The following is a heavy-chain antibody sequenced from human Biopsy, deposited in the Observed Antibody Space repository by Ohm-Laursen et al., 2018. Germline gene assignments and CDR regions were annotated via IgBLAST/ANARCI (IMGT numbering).Heavy chain of an antibody. CDR1: GFTFSRHG. Sequence: SLRLSCAASGFTFSRHGMHWVRQAPGKGLEWVAVIWSDGNNKYYGDSVQGRFTISRDNSKNTVYLQMNSLRAEDTAIYYCARDSTINTVTTADYWGQGTLATVSS. D-gene: IGHD4-11*01. V-gene: IGHV3-33*01. J-gene: IGHJ4*02. CDR2: IWSDGNNK. CDR3: ARDSTINTVTTADY.